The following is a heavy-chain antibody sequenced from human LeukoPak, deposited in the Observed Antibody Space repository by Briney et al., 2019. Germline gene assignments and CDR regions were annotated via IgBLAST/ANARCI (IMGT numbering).Heavy chain of an antibody. V-gene: IGHV3-9*03. Sequence: GGSLRLSCAASGFTFDDYAMHWVRQAPGKGLEGVSGISWNSGSIVYADSVKGRFTISRDNAKNSLYLQMNSLRAEDMALYYCAKGRDGYNPSLIDYWGQGTLVTVSS. J-gene: IGHJ4*02. CDR1: GFTFDDYA. CDR3: AKGRDGYNPSLIDY. D-gene: IGHD5-24*01. CDR2: ISWNSGSI.